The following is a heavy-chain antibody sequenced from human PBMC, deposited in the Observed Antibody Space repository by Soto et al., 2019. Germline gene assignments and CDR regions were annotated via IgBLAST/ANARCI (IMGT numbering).Heavy chain of an antibody. J-gene: IGHJ3*02. CDR2: TYYRSKWYN. V-gene: IGHV6-1*01. CDR1: GDSVSSNSAA. Sequence: SPTLSLTCAISGDSVSSNSAAWNWIRQSPSRGLEWLGRTYYRSKWYNDYAVSVKSRITINPDTSKNQFSLQLNSVTPEDTAVYYCARDSKSMYCSGGSCYHDAFDIWGQGTMVTVSS. D-gene: IGHD2-15*01. CDR3: ARDSKSMYCSGGSCYHDAFDI.